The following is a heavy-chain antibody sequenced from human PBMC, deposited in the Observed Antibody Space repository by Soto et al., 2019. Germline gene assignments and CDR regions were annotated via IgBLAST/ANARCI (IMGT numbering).Heavy chain of an antibody. J-gene: IGHJ4*02. CDR2: VYRTGST. Sequence: QVQLQESGPGLVKPSGTLSLTCAVSGGSISTSNWWSWVRQPPGKGLEWIGEVYRTGSTNYNPSLESRGIVSVDKSKNQLCMKPTSVTAAATAVYYCARDRATIAAAAIFDCWGQGTLVTVSS. CDR1: GGSISTSNW. D-gene: IGHD6-13*01. CDR3: ARDRATIAAAAIFDC. V-gene: IGHV4-4*02.